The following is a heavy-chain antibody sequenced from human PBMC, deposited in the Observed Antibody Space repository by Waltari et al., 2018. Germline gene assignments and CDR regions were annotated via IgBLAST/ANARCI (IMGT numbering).Heavy chain of an antibody. J-gene: IGHJ4*02. Sequence: QVQLVESGGGVVQPGRSLRLSCAASGFTFSSYGMHWVRQAPGKGLEWVAFIWYDGSHKYYAASVKGRFTIARDKSKNTLYLQMNSLRAEDTAVYYCARERYDSYVAATFDYWGQGTLVTVSS. V-gene: IGHV3-33*01. D-gene: IGHD6-13*01. CDR2: IWYDGSHK. CDR1: GFTFSSYG. CDR3: ARERYDSYVAATFDY.